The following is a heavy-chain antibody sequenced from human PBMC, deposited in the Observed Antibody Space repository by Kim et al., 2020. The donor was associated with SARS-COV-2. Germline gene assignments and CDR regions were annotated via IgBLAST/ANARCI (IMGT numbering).Heavy chain of an antibody. V-gene: IGHV3-11*01. D-gene: IGHD3-16*02. J-gene: IGHJ4*02. CDR3: ASYGSSVWGSYRYFNY. Sequence: DSLKGRFTISRDNAKNSLYLQMNSLRADDTAVYYCASYGSSVWGSYRYFNYWGLGTLVTVSS.